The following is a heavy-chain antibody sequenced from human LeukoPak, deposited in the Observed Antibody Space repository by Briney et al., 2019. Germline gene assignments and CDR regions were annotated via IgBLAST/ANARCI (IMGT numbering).Heavy chain of an antibody. V-gene: IGHV4-30-4*01. CDR1: GGSISSGDYY. J-gene: IGHJ4*02. CDR3: AREGIVGATIGGCFDY. Sequence: PSQTLSLTCTVSGGSISSGDYYWSWIRQPPGKGQDWIGYIYYSGSTYYNPSLKSRVTISVDTSKNQFSLKLSSVTAADTAVYYCAREGIVGATIGGCFDYWGQGTLVTVSS. CDR2: IYYSGST. D-gene: IGHD1-26*01.